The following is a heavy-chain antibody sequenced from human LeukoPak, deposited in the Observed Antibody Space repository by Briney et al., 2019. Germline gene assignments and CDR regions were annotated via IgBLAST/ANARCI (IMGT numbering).Heavy chain of an antibody. CDR1: GGSISSYY. Sequence: SETLSLTCTVSGGSISSYYWSWIRQPPGKGLEWIGYIYYSGSTNYNPSLKSQVTISVDTSKNQFSLKLSSVTAADTAVYYCARDPDYYDSSGRAFDIWGQGTMVTVSS. D-gene: IGHD3-22*01. CDR3: ARDPDYYDSSGRAFDI. V-gene: IGHV4-59*01. CDR2: IYYSGST. J-gene: IGHJ3*02.